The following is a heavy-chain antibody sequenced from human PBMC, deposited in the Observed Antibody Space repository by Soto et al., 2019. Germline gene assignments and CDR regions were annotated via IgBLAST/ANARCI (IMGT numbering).Heavy chain of an antibody. J-gene: IGHJ6*02. CDR3: ARDLSAVKRFESFKYYRMDV. D-gene: IGHD3-3*01. CDR1: GGTFSSNP. V-gene: IGHV1-69*06. CDR2: IIPIFATP. Sequence: QVQLMQSGAEVRKPGSSVTVSCKASGGTFSSNPISWVRQAPGQGLEWMGGIIPIFATPHYARRSLDRVTITADRSTNTADMELTGLTSEDTAIYYCARDLSAVKRFESFKYYRMDVWGQGTTVTVS.